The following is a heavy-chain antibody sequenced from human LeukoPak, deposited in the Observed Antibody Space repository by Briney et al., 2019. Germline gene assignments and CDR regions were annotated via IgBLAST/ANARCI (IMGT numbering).Heavy chain of an antibody. V-gene: IGHV1-2*06. J-gene: IGHJ6*02. Sequence: ASVKVSCNASGCTFTGYYMHWVRQAPGQGLEWMGRINPNSGGTNYAQKFQGRVTMTRDTSISTAYMELSRLRSDDTAVYYCARVRIAAAGTGWYYDGMDVWGQGTTVTVSS. CDR2: INPNSGGT. CDR1: GCTFTGYY. D-gene: IGHD6-13*01. CDR3: ARVRIAAAGTGWYYDGMDV.